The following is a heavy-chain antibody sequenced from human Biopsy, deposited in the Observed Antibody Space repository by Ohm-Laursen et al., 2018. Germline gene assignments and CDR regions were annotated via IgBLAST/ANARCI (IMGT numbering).Heavy chain of an antibody. CDR1: GDSVSSGSFY. V-gene: IGHV4-61*01. CDR2: IYDRGSTA. D-gene: IGHD6-19*01. J-gene: IGHJ4*02. CDR3: ARGMRSSGWPYFDS. Sequence: SDTLSLTCTVSGDSVSSGSFYWTWIRQPPGQGLEYIGYIYDRGSTANYNPSLESRVTMSVDMPKNQFSLKLSSVTAADTAIYYGARGMRSSGWPYFDSWGQGTLVTVSS.